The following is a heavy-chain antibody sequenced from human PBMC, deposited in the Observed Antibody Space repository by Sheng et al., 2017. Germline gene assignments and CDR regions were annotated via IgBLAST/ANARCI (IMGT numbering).Heavy chain of an antibody. D-gene: IGHD1-26*01. CDR1: GYSVSSSYY. Sequence: QVQLQESGPGLVKPSETLSLTCAVSGYSVSSSYYWGWIRQPPGKGLEWIGIMYHSGKTYSNSSLKTRVTISVDTSKNQFSLKLSSVTAADTAVYYCARVPLSGDRRHWYFDLWGRGTLVTVSS. CDR2: MYHSGKT. CDR3: ARVPLSGDRRHWYFDL. J-gene: IGHJ2*01. V-gene: IGHV4-38-2*01.